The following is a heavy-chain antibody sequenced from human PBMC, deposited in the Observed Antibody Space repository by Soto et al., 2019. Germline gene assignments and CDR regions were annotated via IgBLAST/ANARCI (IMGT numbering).Heavy chain of an antibody. V-gene: IGHV1-69*14. CDR2: ITPISCRT. J-gene: IGHJ4*02. CDR1: GGTFSFYS. D-gene: IGHD5-18*01. CDR3: AREGYIHSQGVFDS. Sequence: QFQLVQSGAEVKKPGSSVKVPCKASGGTFSFYSISWLRQAPGQGLEWMGGITPISCRTNYAQKFQGRVIVIADTSTSIADMELSSLRSEDTAVYDCAREGYIHSQGVFDSWGQGTLVTVSS.